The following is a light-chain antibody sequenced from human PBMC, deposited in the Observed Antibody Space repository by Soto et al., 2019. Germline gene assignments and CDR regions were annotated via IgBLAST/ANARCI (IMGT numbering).Light chain of an antibody. V-gene: IGLV2-23*02. CDR1: SSDVGSYNL. CDR3: CSYAGSTTLV. Sequence: QLVLTQPASVSGSPGQSITISCTGTSSDVGSYNLVSWYQQHPGKAPKLMIYEVNKRPSGVSSRFSGSKSGNTASLTISGLQADDEADYYCCSYAGSTTLVFGGGTKVTVL. CDR2: EVN. J-gene: IGLJ2*01.